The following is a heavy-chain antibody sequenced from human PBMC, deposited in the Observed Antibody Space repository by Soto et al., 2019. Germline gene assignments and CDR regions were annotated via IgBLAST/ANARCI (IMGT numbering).Heavy chain of an antibody. CDR3: ARVSELPYGDYYYYYYYMDV. Sequence: ASVKVSCKASGYTFTSYGISWVRQAPEQGLEWMGWISAYNGNTNYAQKLQGRVTMTTDTSTSTAYMELRSLRSDDTAVYYCARVSELPYGDYYYYYYYMDVWGKGTTVTVSS. J-gene: IGHJ6*03. CDR2: ISAYNGNT. D-gene: IGHD4-17*01. CDR1: GYTFTSYG. V-gene: IGHV1-18*01.